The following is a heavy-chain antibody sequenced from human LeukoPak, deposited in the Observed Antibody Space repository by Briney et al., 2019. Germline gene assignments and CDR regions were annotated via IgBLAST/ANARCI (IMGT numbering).Heavy chain of an antibody. CDR1: GFTFSSYA. Sequence: KPGGSLRLSCAASGFTFSSYAMSWVRQAPGKGLEWVSRINSDGSSTSYADSVKGRFTISRDNAKNTLYLQMNSLRAEDTAVYYCARDNGAFDYWGQGTLVTVSS. CDR3: ARDNGAFDY. J-gene: IGHJ4*02. D-gene: IGHD4-17*01. V-gene: IGHV3-74*01. CDR2: INSDGSST.